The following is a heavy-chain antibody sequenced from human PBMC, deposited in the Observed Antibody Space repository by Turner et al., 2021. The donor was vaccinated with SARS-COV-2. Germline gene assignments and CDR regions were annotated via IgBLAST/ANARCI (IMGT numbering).Heavy chain of an antibody. D-gene: IGHD2-15*01. CDR3: ARGYCSGGSCTNFDY. Sequence: NWWSWVRQPPGRGLEWIGEINHSGNTNYNPSLKSRVTISVDKSKNHFSLKLSSVTAADTAVYYCARGYCSGGSCTNFDYWGQGTLVTVSS. J-gene: IGHJ4*02. V-gene: IGHV4-4*02. CDR2: INHSGNT. CDR1: NW.